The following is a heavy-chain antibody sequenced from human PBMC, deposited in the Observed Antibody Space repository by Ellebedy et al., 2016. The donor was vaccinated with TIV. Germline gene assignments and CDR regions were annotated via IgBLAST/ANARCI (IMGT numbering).Heavy chain of an antibody. CDR2: VRSDGRTT. CDR3: AKDPVARRLIMVAQLDS. D-gene: IGHD2-8*01. V-gene: IGHV3-30*02. CDR1: AFTFGASG. Sequence: PGGSLRLSCVASAFTFGASGMYWVRQAPGKGLEWVAFVRSDGRTTYYADSVKGRLTISRANSKNTLFLHMDSLRGEDTAVYYCAKDPVARRLIMVAQLDSWGQGTLVTVSS. J-gene: IGHJ4*02.